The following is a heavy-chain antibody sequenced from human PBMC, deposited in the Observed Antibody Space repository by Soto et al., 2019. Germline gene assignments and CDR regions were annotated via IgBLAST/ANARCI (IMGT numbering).Heavy chain of an antibody. V-gene: IGHV3-33*01. CDR2: IWYDGSNK. J-gene: IGHJ4*02. CDR3: ARGYRKTGGYFDWLLSYFDY. D-gene: IGHD3-9*01. CDR1: GFTFSSYG. Sequence: GGSLRLSCAASGFTFSSYGMHWVRQAPGKGLEWVAVIWYDGSNKYYADSVKGRFTISRDNSKNTLYLQMNSLRAEDTAVYYCARGYRKTGGYFDWLLSYFDYWGQGTLVTVSS.